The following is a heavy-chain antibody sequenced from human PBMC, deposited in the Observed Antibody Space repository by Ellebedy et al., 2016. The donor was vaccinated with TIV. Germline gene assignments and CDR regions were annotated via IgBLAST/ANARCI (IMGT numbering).Heavy chain of an antibody. D-gene: IGHD6-19*01. CDR3: ARAVAGTLLAFDI. Sequence: MLSETLSLTCTVSGGSISSYYWSWIRQPPGKGLEWIGYIYYSGSTNYNPSLKSRVTISVDTSKNQFSLKLSSVTAADTAVYYCARAVAGTLLAFDIWGQGTMVTVSS. CDR2: IYYSGST. J-gene: IGHJ3*02. CDR1: GGSISSYY. V-gene: IGHV4-59*01.